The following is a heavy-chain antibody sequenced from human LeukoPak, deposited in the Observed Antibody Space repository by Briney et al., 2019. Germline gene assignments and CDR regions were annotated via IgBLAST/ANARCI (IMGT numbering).Heavy chain of an antibody. J-gene: IGHJ4*02. CDR1: GFTFSSYG. Sequence: PGGSLRLSCAASGFTFSSYGMSWVRQAPGKGLEWVSAISGSGGSTYYADSVKGRFTISRDNSKNTLYLQMTSLRAEDTAVYYCARHVVAVGFDYWGQGTLVTVSS. V-gene: IGHV3-23*01. CDR3: ARHVVAVGFDY. D-gene: IGHD3-22*01. CDR2: ISGSGGST.